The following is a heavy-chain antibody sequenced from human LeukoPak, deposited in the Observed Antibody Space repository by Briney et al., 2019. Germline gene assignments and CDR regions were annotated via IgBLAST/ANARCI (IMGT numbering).Heavy chain of an antibody. Sequence: PSETLSLTCAVYGGSFSGYHWSWIRQSPGKGLEWIGEINHSGSTNYNPSLKSRVTISVDTSKNQFSLKLSSVTAADTAVYYCARVRQQLAGYYYYYYMDVWGKGTTVTVSS. J-gene: IGHJ6*03. V-gene: IGHV4-34*01. D-gene: IGHD6-13*01. CDR2: INHSGST. CDR3: ARVRQQLAGYYYYYYMDV. CDR1: GGSFSGYH.